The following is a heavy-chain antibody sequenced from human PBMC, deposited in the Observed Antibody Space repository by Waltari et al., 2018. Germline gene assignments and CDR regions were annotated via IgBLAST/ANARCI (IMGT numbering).Heavy chain of an antibody. Sequence: QVQLQESGPGLVKPSETLSLTCTVSGGSISSYYWSWIRQPPGKGLEWIGYIYYSGSTNYNPSLKSRVTISVDTSKNQFSLKLSSVTAADTAVYYCARGQGSGSYYNSPYFDYWGQGTLVTVSS. CDR1: GGSISSYY. V-gene: IGHV4-59*01. CDR2: IYYSGST. D-gene: IGHD3-10*01. CDR3: ARGQGSGSYYNSPYFDY. J-gene: IGHJ4*02.